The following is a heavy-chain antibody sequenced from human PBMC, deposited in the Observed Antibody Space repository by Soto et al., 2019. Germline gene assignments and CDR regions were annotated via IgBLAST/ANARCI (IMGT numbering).Heavy chain of an antibody. J-gene: IGHJ3*02. CDR2: ISGGGGTT. CDR1: GSTFSDNY. Sequence: LRLSCAASGSTFSDNYMSWIRQAPGKGLEWISYISGGGGTTHYADSVKGRFTISRDNAKNSLYLQMNNLRVEDTAVYYCARGAKPYSSGRDVLDIWGQGTMVTVSS. V-gene: IGHV3-11*01. D-gene: IGHD3-22*01. CDR3: ARGAKPYSSGRDVLDI.